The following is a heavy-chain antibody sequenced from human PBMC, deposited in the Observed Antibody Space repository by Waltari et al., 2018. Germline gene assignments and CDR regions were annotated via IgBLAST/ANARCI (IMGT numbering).Heavy chain of an antibody. J-gene: IGHJ4*02. V-gene: IGHV1-69*05. D-gene: IGHD3-16*01. CDR2: IIPIFGTA. Sequence: QVQLVQSGAEVKKPGSSVKVSCKASGGTFSSYAISWVRQAPGQGLEWMGSIIPIFGTANYAQKFQGRGTITRDTSASTADMELSSLRSEDTAVYYCARGGSMSLGNYWGQGTLVAVSS. CDR3: ARGGSMSLGNY. CDR1: GGTFSSYA.